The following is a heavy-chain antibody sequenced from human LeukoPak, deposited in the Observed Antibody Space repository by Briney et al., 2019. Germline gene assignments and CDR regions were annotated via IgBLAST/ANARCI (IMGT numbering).Heavy chain of an antibody. D-gene: IGHD2-21*02. CDR3: ARFAYCGSGCWYYFDY. V-gene: IGHV4-4*09. CDR2: IYPSGGT. CDR1: GGSISSYY. Sequence: PSETLSLTCTVSGGSISSYYWSWIRQSPRKGLEWIGYIYPSGGTNYNPSLKSRVTMSVDTSKNQFSLKLNSVTAADTAVYYCARFAYCGSGCWYYFDYWGQGALVTVSS. J-gene: IGHJ4*02.